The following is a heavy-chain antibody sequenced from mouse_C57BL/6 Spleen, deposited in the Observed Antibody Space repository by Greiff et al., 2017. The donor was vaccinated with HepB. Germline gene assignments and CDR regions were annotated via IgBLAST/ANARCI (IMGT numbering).Heavy chain of an antibody. CDR3: ARSGYYGLGY. Sequence: VQLQQPGAELVRPGSSVKLSCKASGYTFTSYWMDWVKQRPGQGLEWIGNIYPSDSETHYNQKFKDKATLTVDKSSSTAYMQLSSLTSEDSAVYYCARSGYYGLGYWGEGTTLTVSS. J-gene: IGHJ2*01. CDR2: IYPSDSET. CDR1: GYTFTSYW. D-gene: IGHD1-1*01. V-gene: IGHV1-61*01.